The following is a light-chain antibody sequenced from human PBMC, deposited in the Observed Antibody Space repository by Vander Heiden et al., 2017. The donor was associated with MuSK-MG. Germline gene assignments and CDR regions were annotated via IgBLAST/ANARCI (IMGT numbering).Light chain of an antibody. J-gene: IGKJ2*01. CDR2: AAS. CDR3: QRSDNTPYT. V-gene: IGKV1-39*01. Sequence: DIQMTQSPPSLSASVGDRLSITCRASQSITTYLNWFQQIPGKAPKLLIYAASRLQSGVPSRFSGRGSGTVFTLTISRLQPEDSATYYCQRSDNTPYTFGQGTKMEIK. CDR1: QSITTY.